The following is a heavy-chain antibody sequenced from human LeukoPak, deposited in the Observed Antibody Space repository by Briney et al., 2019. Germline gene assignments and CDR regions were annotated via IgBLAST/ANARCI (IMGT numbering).Heavy chain of an antibody. Sequence: PSETLSLTCTVSGDSISIYYWNWIRQPPGKGLEWIGYIYTSGSTNYNPSLKSRVTISVDTSKNQFSLKLSSVTAADTAVYYCARQIPQWLNWFDPWGQGTLVTVSS. D-gene: IGHD6-19*01. CDR1: GDSISIYY. CDR3: ARQIPQWLNWFDP. CDR2: IYTSGST. J-gene: IGHJ5*02. V-gene: IGHV4-4*09.